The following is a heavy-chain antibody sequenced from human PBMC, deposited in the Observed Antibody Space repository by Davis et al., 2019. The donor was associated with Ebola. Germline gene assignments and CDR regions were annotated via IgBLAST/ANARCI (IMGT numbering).Heavy chain of an antibody. V-gene: IGHV3-21*01. D-gene: IGHD3-3*01. CDR3: ARPSSDHYDFWSGYLSVGGMDV. Sequence: GESLKISCSASGFTFSDYTINWVRPAPGKGLEWVSAISTSGRYLYYADSVKGRFTGSRDDAKNSVYLQLNGLGVEETAVYFCARPSSDHYDFWSGYLSVGGMDVWGQGTTVIVSS. J-gene: IGHJ6*02. CDR1: GFTFSDYT. CDR2: ISTSGRYL.